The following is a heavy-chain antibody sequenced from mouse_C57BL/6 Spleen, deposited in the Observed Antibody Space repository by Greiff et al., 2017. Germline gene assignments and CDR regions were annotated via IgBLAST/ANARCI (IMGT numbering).Heavy chain of an antibody. CDR1: GYAFSSSW. J-gene: IGHJ2*01. CDR2: IYPGDGDT. V-gene: IGHV1-82*01. CDR3: LTTVVAKDY. D-gene: IGHD1-1*01. Sequence: QVQLQQSGPELVKPGASVKISCKASGYAFSSSWMNWVKQRPGKGLEWIGRIYPGDGDTNYNGKFKGKATLTADKSSSTAYMQLSSLTSEDSAVXFCLTTVVAKDYWGQGTTLTVSS.